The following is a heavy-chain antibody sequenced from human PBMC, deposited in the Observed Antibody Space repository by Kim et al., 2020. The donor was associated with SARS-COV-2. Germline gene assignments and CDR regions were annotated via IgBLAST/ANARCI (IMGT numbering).Heavy chain of an antibody. CDR2: VNNNNNP. D-gene: IGHD6-19*01. J-gene: IGHJ4*02. Sequence: GGSLRLSCAASGFTFSRRAMSWVRQVPGKGLAWIASVNNNNNPYYADSVKGRFTVSRDITKDTLYLQMNSLRADDTALYYCPKDHPSSGWPTFDSWGQGT. V-gene: IGHV3-23*05. CDR3: PKDHPSSGWPTFDS. CDR1: GFTFSRRA.